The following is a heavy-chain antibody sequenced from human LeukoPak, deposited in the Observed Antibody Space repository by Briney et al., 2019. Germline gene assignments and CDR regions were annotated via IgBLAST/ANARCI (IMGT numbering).Heavy chain of an antibody. CDR2: ISGSGGGT. CDR1: GVTFSSYA. V-gene: IGHV3-23*01. J-gene: IGHJ4*02. D-gene: IGHD5-18*01. CDR3: AKGGDSYGSSYFDY. Sequence: GGSLRLSCAASGVTFSSYAMGCGRHGPGKGLWWVSAISGSGGGTYYADSVKGRFTISRDNSKNTLYLQMNSLRAEDTAVYYCAKGGDSYGSSYFDYWGQGTLVTVSS.